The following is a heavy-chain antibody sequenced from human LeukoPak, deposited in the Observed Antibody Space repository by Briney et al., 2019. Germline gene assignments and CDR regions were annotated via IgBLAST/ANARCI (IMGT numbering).Heavy chain of an antibody. Sequence: GGSLRLSCAASGFTFSSYAMSWVRQAPGKGLEWVANIKQDGSEKYYVDSVKGRFTISRDNAKNSLYLQMNSLRAEDTAVYYCARGPLLGFYYFDYWGQGTLVTVSS. CDR2: IKQDGSEK. J-gene: IGHJ4*02. CDR3: ARGPLLGFYYFDY. V-gene: IGHV3-7*04. CDR1: GFTFSSYA. D-gene: IGHD7-27*01.